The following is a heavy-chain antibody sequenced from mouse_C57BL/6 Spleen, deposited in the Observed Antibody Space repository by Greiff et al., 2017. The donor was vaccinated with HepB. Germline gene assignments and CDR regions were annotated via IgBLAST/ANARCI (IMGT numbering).Heavy chain of an antibody. CDR1: GFTFSSYG. J-gene: IGHJ1*03. Sequence: EVKLQESGGDLVKPGGSLKLSCAASGFTFSSYGMSWVRQTPDKRLEWVATISSGGSYTYYPDSVKGRFTISRDNAKNTLYLQMSRLKSEDTAMYYCARRDYGYFDVWGTGTTVTVSS. CDR3: ARRDYGYFDV. CDR2: ISSGGSYT. V-gene: IGHV5-6*02.